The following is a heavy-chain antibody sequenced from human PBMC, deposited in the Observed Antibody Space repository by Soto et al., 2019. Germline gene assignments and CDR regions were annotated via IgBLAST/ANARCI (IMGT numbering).Heavy chain of an antibody. V-gene: IGHV1-69*13. Sequence: SVKVSCKASGGTFSSYAISWVRQAPGQGLEWMGGIIPIFGTANYAQKFQGRVTITADESTSTAYMELSSLRSEDTAVYYCARDRLYYGSGSYPFDPWGQGTLVTVSS. CDR3: ARDRLYYGSGSYPFDP. CDR2: IIPIFGTA. CDR1: GGTFSSYA. J-gene: IGHJ5*02. D-gene: IGHD3-10*01.